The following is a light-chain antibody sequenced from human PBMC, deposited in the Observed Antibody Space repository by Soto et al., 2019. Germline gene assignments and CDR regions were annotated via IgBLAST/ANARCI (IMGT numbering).Light chain of an antibody. V-gene: IGLV2-11*01. CDR2: DVS. Sequence: QSVLTQPRSVSGSPGQSVTISCTGTSSDVGGYNYVSWYQHHPGKAPKLLIYDVSRRPSGVPDRFSGSKSGNTASLAISGLQAEGEADYYCCSYAGSYTLVFGGGTKLTVL. J-gene: IGLJ3*02. CDR1: SSDVGGYNY. CDR3: CSYAGSYTLV.